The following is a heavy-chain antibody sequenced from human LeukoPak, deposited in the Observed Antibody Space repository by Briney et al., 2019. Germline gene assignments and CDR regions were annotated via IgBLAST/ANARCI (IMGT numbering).Heavy chain of an antibody. CDR3: VKDLRRLDY. J-gene: IGHJ4*02. CDR2: ISFDGSNK. V-gene: IGHV3-30*18. D-gene: IGHD3-16*01. CDR1: GFTFNNAW. Sequence: GGSLRLSCAASGFTFNNAWMTWVRQASGKGLEWVAAISFDGSNKYYADFVKGRFTISRDNSKNTVYLQVNSLRPEDTAVYYCVKDLRRLDYWGQGTLVTVSS.